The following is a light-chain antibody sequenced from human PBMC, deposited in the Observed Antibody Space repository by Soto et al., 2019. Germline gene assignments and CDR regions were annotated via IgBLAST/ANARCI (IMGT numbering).Light chain of an antibody. CDR3: SSYTSSSSYV. CDR1: SSDVGAYNS. CDR2: DVS. Sequence: QSVLTQPASVSGSPGQSIAISCTGTSSDVGAYNSVSWYQQYPGKAHKLMIHDVSNRPSGVSNRFSGSKSGSTASLTISGLQAEDEADYYCSSYTSSSSYVFGSGTKVTVL. J-gene: IGLJ1*01. V-gene: IGLV2-14*01.